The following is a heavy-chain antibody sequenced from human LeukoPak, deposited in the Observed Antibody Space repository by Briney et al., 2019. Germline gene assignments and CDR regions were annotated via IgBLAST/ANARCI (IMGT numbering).Heavy chain of an antibody. D-gene: IGHD6-13*01. CDR2: ISAYNGNT. V-gene: IGHV1-18*01. CDR1: SYTFTSCA. J-gene: IGHJ4*02. Sequence: ASVKVSCKASSYTFTSCAISWVRQAPGQGLEWMGWISAYNGNTNYAQKLQGRVTMTTDTSTSTAYMELRSLRSEDTAVYYCARDIAAARGTATDYWGQGTLVTVSS. CDR3: ARDIAAARGTATDY.